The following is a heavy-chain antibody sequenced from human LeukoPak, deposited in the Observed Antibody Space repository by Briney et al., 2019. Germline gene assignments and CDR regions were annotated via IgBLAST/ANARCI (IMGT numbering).Heavy chain of an antibody. CDR2: INHSGST. V-gene: IGHV4-34*01. D-gene: IGHD6-13*01. CDR3: ARGAAGTAY. Sequence: SETLSLTCAVYGGSFSGYYWSWIRQPPGKGLEWIGEINHSGSTNYNPSLKSRVTISVDTSKNQFSLKLSSVTAGDTAVYYCARGAAGTAYWGQGTLVTVSS. J-gene: IGHJ4*02. CDR1: GGSFSGYY.